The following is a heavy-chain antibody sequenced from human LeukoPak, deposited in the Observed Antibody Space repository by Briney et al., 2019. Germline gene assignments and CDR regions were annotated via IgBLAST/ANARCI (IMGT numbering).Heavy chain of an antibody. CDR1: GGSISSGGYY. CDR3: GRTNAFDI. J-gene: IGHJ3*02. CDR2: IYYSGST. V-gene: IGHV4-61*08. Sequence: PSQTLSLTCTVSGGSISSGGYYWSWIRQHPGKGLEWIGYIYYSGSTNYNPSLKSRVTISLDTSKNQFSLKLSSVTAADTAVYYCGRTNAFDIWGQGTMVTVSS.